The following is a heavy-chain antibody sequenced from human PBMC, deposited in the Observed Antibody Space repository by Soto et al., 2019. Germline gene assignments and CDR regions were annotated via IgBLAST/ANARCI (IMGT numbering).Heavy chain of an antibody. CDR2: SRNQANGYST. J-gene: IGHJ4*02. V-gene: IGHV3-72*01. D-gene: IGHD3-22*01. CDR3: VSDTYFSDSSSYTRCFDF. CDR1: GFTLSDHY. Sequence: EVQLVESGGGLVQPGGSLRLSCSVSGFTLSDHYIDWVRQAPGKGLEWVGRSRNQANGYSTIYAASVKGRFTTSRDDSMNLVYLQMESLRTEDTAVYYWVSDTYFSDSSSYTRCFDFWGQGALVTVSS.